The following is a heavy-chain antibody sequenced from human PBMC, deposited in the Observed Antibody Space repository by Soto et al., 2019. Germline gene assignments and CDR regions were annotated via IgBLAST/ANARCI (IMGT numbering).Heavy chain of an antibody. CDR2: ISQSGST. V-gene: IGHV4-4*02. Sequence: SETLSLTCAVSGGCISSRHWWSWVRQPPEKGLEWIGDISQSGSTNYNPSLKSRVTISVDTSKNQFSLKLGSVTAADTAVYYCARGGGIVVVPAAIPAGHSYYYMDVWGKGTTVTVSS. CDR1: GGCISSRHW. D-gene: IGHD2-2*01. J-gene: IGHJ6*03. CDR3: ARGGGIVVVPAAIPAGHSYYYMDV.